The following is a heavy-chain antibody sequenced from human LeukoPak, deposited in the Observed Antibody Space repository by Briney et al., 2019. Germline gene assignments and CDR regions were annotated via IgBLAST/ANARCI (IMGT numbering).Heavy chain of an antibody. V-gene: IGHV4-59*01. CDR1: GGSISSYY. D-gene: IGHD4-11*01. J-gene: IGHJ4*02. Sequence: SETLSLTCTVSGGSISSYYWSWIRQPPGKGLEWIGYIYYSGSTNYNPSLKSRVTISVDTSKNQFSLKLSSVTAADTAVYYCARDLDYSIYGYFDYWGQGTLVTVSS. CDR3: ARDLDYSIYGYFDY. CDR2: IYYSGST.